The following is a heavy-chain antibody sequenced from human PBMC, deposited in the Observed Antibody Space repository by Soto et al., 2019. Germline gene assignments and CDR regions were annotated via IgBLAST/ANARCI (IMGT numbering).Heavy chain of an antibody. D-gene: IGHD6-19*01. J-gene: IGHJ3*02. CDR1: GDSISSGGYY. CDR2: TYYSGTT. Sequence: QVQLQESGPGLVKPSQTLSLTCTVSGDSISSGGYYWTWIRQPPGKGQEWIGYTYYSGTTYYNPSLNSRVTMSLGTSHNQFSLKLTSVTVGDTAVYYCSCGWNAFDIWGQGTMVTDSS. CDR3: SCGWNAFDI. V-gene: IGHV4-30-4*01.